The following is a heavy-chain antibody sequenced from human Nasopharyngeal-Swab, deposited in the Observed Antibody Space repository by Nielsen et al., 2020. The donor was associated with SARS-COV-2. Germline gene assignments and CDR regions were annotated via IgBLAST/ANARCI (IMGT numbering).Heavy chain of an antibody. CDR1: GFTFSDYY. V-gene: IGHV3-11*01. Sequence: GESLKISCAASGFTFSDYYMSWIRQAPGKGPEWVSYISSSGSTIYYADSVKGRFTISRDNAKNSLYLQMNSLRAEDTAVYYCARSAGITIFGVVIDYYYYMDVWGKGTTVTVSS. CDR3: ARSAGITIFGVVIDYYYYMDV. J-gene: IGHJ6*03. D-gene: IGHD3-3*01. CDR2: ISSSGSTI.